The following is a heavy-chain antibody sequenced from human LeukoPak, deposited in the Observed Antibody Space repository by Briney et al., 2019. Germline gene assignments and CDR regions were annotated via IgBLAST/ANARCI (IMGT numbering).Heavy chain of an antibody. CDR3: ARDRASLRGAGVFDY. D-gene: IGHD1-26*01. CDR1: GFTFSSYS. Sequence: GGSLRLSCAASGFTFSSYSMNWVRQAPGKGLEWVSSISSSSGHIYYGDSVKGRFTISRDNAKNSLHLQMSSLRADDTAVYYCARDRASLRGAGVFDYWGQGTLVTVSS. J-gene: IGHJ4*02. CDR2: ISSSSGHI. V-gene: IGHV3-21*01.